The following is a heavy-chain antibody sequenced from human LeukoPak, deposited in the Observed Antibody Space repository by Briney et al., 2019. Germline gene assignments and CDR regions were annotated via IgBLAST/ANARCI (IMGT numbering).Heavy chain of an antibody. J-gene: IGHJ4*02. Sequence: PSETLSLTCAVYGGSFSGYYWSWIRQPPGKGLEWIGEINHSGSTNYNPSLKSRVTISVDTSKNQFSLKLSSVTAADTAVYYCAREREGGYSGYDDACFDYWGQGTLVTVSS. V-gene: IGHV4-34*01. CDR1: GGSFSGYY. CDR3: AREREGGYSGYDDACFDY. D-gene: IGHD5-12*01. CDR2: INHSGST.